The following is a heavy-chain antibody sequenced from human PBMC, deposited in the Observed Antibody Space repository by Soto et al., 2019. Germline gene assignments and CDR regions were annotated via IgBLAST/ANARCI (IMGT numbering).Heavy chain of an antibody. CDR2: ISHSGGTT. D-gene: IGHD6-19*01. Sequence: GGSLRLSCAASGFTFSSYDMSWVRQAPGKGLEWVSSISHSGGTTYYADSVKGRFTISRDNSKNTLYLQMNSLRAEDTAIYYCTKLMGSGWYFDYWGQGTLVTVSS. J-gene: IGHJ4*02. CDR3: TKLMGSGWYFDY. V-gene: IGHV3-23*01. CDR1: GFTFSSYD.